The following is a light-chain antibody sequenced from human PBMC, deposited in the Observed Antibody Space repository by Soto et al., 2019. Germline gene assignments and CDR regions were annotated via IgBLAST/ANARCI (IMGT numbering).Light chain of an antibody. CDR3: QQYDNLT. CDR2: DAS. V-gene: IGKV1-33*01. CDR1: QDISNY. Sequence: DRVTITCQASQDISNYLNWYQQKPGKAPKLLIYDASNLETGVPSRFSGSGSGTDFTFTISSLQPEDIATYYCQQYDNLTFGGGTKVDIK. J-gene: IGKJ4*01.